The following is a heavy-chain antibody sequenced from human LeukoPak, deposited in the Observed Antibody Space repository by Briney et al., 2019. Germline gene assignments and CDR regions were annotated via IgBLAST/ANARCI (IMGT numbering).Heavy chain of an antibody. J-gene: IGHJ4*02. D-gene: IGHD3-3*01. V-gene: IGHV4-4*07. CDR3: ARTYYDFWSGYYEDY. CDR1: GGSISSYY. Sequence: SETLSLTCTVSGGSISSYYWSWIRQPAGKGLEWIGRIYTSGSTNYNPSLKSRVTMSVDTSKNQFSLKLSSVTAADTAVYYCARTYYDFWSGYYEDYWGQGTLVTVSS. CDR2: IYTSGST.